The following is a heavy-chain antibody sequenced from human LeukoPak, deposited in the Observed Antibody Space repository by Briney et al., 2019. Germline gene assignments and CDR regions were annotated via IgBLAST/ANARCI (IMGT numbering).Heavy chain of an antibody. CDR1: GGSISSGGYY. D-gene: IGHD3-10*02. J-gene: IGHJ4*02. CDR2: IYHSGST. Sequence: PSQTLSLTCTVSGGSISSGGYYWSWIRQPPGKGLEWIEYIYHSGSTYYNPSLKSRVTISVDRSKNQFSLKLSSVTAADTAVYYCARLGSGSPSYWGQGTLVTVSS. V-gene: IGHV4-30-2*01. CDR3: ARLGSGSPSY.